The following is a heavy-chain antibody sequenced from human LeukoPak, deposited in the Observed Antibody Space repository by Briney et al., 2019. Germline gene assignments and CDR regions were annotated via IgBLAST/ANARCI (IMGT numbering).Heavy chain of an antibody. CDR1: GGSISRYY. Sequence: SETLSLTCTVSGGSISRYYWSWIRQPPGKGLEWIGYIYYSGSTNYNPSLKSRVTISVDTSKNQFSLKLSSVTAADTAVYYCARTIRIAVAGTTRGRAFDIWGQGTMVTVSS. CDR3: ARTIRIAVAGTTRGRAFDI. V-gene: IGHV4-59*08. CDR2: IYYSGST. J-gene: IGHJ3*02. D-gene: IGHD6-19*01.